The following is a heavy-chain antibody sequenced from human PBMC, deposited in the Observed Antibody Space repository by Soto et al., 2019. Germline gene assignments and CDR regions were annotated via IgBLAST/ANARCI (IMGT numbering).Heavy chain of an antibody. D-gene: IGHD4-17*01. Sequence: SETLSLTCTVSGGSISGSNYYWGWIRQPPGKGLEWIGSFHYSGSTYYNPSLKSRVTIYVDTAKNHVSLNLSSVTAADTAVYYCAKSHLYGDYSFDYWGQGTLVTVSS. CDR2: FHYSGST. CDR3: AKSHLYGDYSFDY. V-gene: IGHV4-39*01. CDR1: GGSISGSNYY. J-gene: IGHJ4*02.